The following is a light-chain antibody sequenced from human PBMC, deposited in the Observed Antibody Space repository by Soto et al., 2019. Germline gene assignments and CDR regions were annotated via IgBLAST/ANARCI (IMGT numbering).Light chain of an antibody. CDR3: QQYDSTPGFT. J-gene: IGKJ4*01. Sequence: EVVLTQSPGTLSLSPGERATLSCRASQSFRNNYLAWYQQRPGQAPRLLIYGVSRRASGIPDRFSGSGSEADLTLTISRLEPEDSGVYYCQQYDSTPGFTFGGGTKVDIK. CDR2: GVS. CDR1: QSFRNNY. V-gene: IGKV3-20*01.